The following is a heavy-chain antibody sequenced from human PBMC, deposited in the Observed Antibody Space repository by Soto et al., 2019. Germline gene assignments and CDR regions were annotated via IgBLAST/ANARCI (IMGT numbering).Heavy chain of an antibody. CDR1: GFTFSDST. Sequence: EVQLVESGGGLVQPGGSLKVSCAASGFTFSDSTIHWVRQASGKGLEWVGRIRSEVYSYATGCAASVKDRFTISRDDSNNTAYLQMNSLKIEDTAVYYCSRCSGSYCMDVWGQGTTVTVSS. V-gene: IGHV3-73*02. D-gene: IGHD3-10*02. CDR2: IRSEVYSYAT. J-gene: IGHJ6*02. CDR3: SRCSGSYCMDV.